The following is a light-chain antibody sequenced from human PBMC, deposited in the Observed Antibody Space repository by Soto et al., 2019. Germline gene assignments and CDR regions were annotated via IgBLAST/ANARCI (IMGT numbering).Light chain of an antibody. CDR1: NVVSNN. V-gene: IGKV3D-15*01. J-gene: IGKJ1*01. CDR2: GAS. CDR3: QQYSIWRT. Sequence: ERVLNQSPLTLSLPPGKRATLSCRATSNVVSNNLAWYQQKAGQAPRLLIYGASTRATGIPARFSGSGSGTEFTLTISSLQSEDFAVYYCQQYSIWRTFGQGTKVDIK.